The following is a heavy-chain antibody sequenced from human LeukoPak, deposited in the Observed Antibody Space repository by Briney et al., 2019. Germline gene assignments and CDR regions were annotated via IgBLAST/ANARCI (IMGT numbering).Heavy chain of an antibody. CDR1: GFTFSTCG. V-gene: IGHV3-30*02. D-gene: IGHD4-11*01. J-gene: IGHJ4*01. Sequence: GGSLRLSCAASGFTFSTCGMHWVRQAPGKGLEWVAFINDGGNRKDYTDSVQGRFTISRDNAKNSLYLQMNSLRAEDTAVYYCVRSAFLTTEFYFDYWGHGTLVTVSS. CDR3: VRSAFLTTEFYFDY. CDR2: INDGGNRK.